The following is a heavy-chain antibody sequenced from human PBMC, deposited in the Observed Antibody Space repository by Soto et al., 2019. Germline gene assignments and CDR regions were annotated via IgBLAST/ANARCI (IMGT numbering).Heavy chain of an antibody. Sequence: QLQLQESGPGLVKPSETLSLTCTVSGGSISSSSYYWGWIRQPPGKGLEWIGSIYYSGSTYYNPSLKSRVTISVDTSKNQFSLKLSSVTAADTAVYYCAMGENCSSTSCYFYYYYYGMDVWGQGTTVTVSS. J-gene: IGHJ6*02. D-gene: IGHD2-2*01. CDR2: IYYSGST. CDR1: GGSISSSSYY. V-gene: IGHV4-39*01. CDR3: AMGENCSSTSCYFYYYYYGMDV.